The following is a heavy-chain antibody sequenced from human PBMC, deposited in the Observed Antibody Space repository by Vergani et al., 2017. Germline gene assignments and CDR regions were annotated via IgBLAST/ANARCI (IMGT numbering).Heavy chain of an antibody. CDR2: ISGSGGST. CDR1: GFTFSSYA. J-gene: IGHJ6*02. D-gene: IGHD4-17*01. CDR3: AKTWNDYGDSRFYYYYYGMDV. Sequence: EVQLLESGGGLVQPGGSLRLSCAASGFTFSSYAMSWVRQAPGKGLEWVSAISGSGGSTYYADSVKGRFTISRDNSKNTLYLQMNSLRAEDTAVYYCAKTWNDYGDSRFYYYYYGMDVWGQGTTVTVSS. V-gene: IGHV3-23*01.